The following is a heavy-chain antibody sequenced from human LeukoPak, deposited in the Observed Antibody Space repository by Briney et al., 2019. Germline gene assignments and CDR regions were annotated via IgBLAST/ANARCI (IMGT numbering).Heavy chain of an antibody. J-gene: IGHJ3*02. CDR1: GYTFTCYY. V-gene: IGHV1-2*02. CDR2: INPHSGGT. D-gene: IGHD5-18*01. CDR3: VGGYSYGNDAFDI. Sequence: ASVKVSCKASGYTFTCYYMHWVRQAPGQGLEWMGWINPHSGGTNYAQKFQGRVTMTRDTSISTASMELSRLRSDDTAVYYCVGGYSYGNDAFDIWGQGTMVTVSS.